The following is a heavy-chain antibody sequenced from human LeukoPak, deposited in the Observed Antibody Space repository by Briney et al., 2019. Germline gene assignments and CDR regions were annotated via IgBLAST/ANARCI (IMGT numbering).Heavy chain of an antibody. D-gene: IGHD2-15*01. V-gene: IGHV3-13*05. CDR1: GFTFSSYD. J-gene: IGHJ3*02. Sequence: GGSLRLSCAASGFTFSSYDMHWARQATGKGLEWVSAIGTAGDPYYPGSVKGRFTISRENAKNSLYLQMISLRAGDTAVYYCARGLRYCSGGSCYNSDAFDIWGQGTMVTVSS. CDR3: ARGLRYCSGGSCYNSDAFDI. CDR2: IGTAGDP.